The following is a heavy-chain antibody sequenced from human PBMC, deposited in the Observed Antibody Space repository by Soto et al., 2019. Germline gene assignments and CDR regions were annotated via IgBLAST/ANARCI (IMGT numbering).Heavy chain of an antibody. CDR3: ARRYGASFDY. CDR1: GGSISSYY. V-gene: IGHV4-59*01. CDR2: IYYSGST. D-gene: IGHD4-17*01. J-gene: IGHJ4*02. Sequence: PSETLSLTCTVSGGSISSYYWSWVRQPPGKGLEWIGYIYYSGSTNYNPSLKSRVTISVDTSKNQFSLKLSSVTAADTAVYYCARRYGASFDYWGQGTLVTVSS.